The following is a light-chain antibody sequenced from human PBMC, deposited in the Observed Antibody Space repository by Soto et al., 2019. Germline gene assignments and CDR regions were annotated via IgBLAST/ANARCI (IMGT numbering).Light chain of an antibody. J-gene: IGKJ5*01. CDR3: QQYNNWIT. CDR2: AAS. CDR1: QSISIN. V-gene: IGKV3-15*01. Sequence: EIVMTQSPATLSVSPGERALLSCRASQSISINLAWYQQKPGQAPRLLIYAASNRATGVPARFSGSWSGTEFTLTISSLQSEDFAVYYCQQYNNWITFGQGTRLEIK.